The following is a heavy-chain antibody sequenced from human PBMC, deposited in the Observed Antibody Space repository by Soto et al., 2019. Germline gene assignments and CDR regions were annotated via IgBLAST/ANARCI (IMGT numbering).Heavy chain of an antibody. Sequence: GGSLRLSCAASGFTFSRYWMSWVRQAPGKGLEWVANIWYDGCDKYYADSVKGRFTISRDNSKNSLDLQMNSLRAEDTAVYYCARSTITYYYYGLDVWGQGTTVTVSS. V-gene: IGHV3-33*08. CDR3: ARSTITYYYYGLDV. CDR1: GFTFSRYW. CDR2: IWYDGCDK. J-gene: IGHJ6*02.